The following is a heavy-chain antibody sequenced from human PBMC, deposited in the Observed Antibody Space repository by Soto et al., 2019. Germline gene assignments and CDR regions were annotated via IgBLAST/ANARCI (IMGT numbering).Heavy chain of an antibody. CDR1: GFTFSSYA. D-gene: IGHD3-22*01. V-gene: IGHV3-30-3*01. Sequence: QMQLVESGGGVVQPGRSLRLSCEASGFTFSSYAMHWVRQAPGKGLEWVAVTSYDGSNKHYADSVKGRFTISRDNSKSTLYLQMNSLRAQDTAVYYCARVEGPSDCSGYYFYWGQGTLVTVSS. CDR3: ARVEGPSDCSGYYFY. J-gene: IGHJ4*02. CDR2: TSYDGSNK.